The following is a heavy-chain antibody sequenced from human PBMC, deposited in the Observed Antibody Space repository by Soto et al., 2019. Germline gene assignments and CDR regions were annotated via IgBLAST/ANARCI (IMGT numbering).Heavy chain of an antibody. Sequence: PGGSLRLSCAASGFTFSSYSMNWVRQAPGKELEWVTSISSSSSYIYYADSVKGRFTISRDNAKNSLYLQMNSLRAEDTAVYYCAIDCSGGSCYFVDASDIWGQGTMVTVSS. CDR3: AIDCSGGSCYFVDASDI. J-gene: IGHJ3*02. CDR2: ISSSSSYI. CDR1: GFTFSSYS. V-gene: IGHV3-21*04. D-gene: IGHD2-15*01.